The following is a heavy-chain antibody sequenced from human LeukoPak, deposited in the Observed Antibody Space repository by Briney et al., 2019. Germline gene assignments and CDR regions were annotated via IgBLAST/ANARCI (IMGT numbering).Heavy chain of an antibody. CDR1: GFTFSDCA. V-gene: IGHV3-73*01. CDR2: IDKKTKNYET. CDR3: TRDAGPYNWLDS. J-gene: IGHJ5*01. D-gene: IGHD2-8*01. Sequence: PGGSLRLSCAASGFTFSDCAIHWVRQASGKGLEWVGLIDKKTKNYETAYAASVRGRFTISRDDSQNTAYLQMYSLETEDTALYYCTRDAGPYNWLDSWGQGTLVTGSS.